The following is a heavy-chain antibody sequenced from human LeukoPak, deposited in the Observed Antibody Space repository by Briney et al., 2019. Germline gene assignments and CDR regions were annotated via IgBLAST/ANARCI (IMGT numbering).Heavy chain of an antibody. CDR3: ARAAFGDSSGYYWTSGYYYYMDV. D-gene: IGHD3-22*01. J-gene: IGHJ6*03. CDR2: IYYSGST. V-gene: IGHV4-59*01. Sequence: SETLSLTCTVSGGSISSYYWSWIRQPPGKGLEWIGYIYYSGSTNYNPSLKSRVTISVDTSKDQFSLKLSSVTAADTAVYYCARAAFGDSSGYYWTSGYYYYMDVWGKGTTVTISS. CDR1: GGSISSYY.